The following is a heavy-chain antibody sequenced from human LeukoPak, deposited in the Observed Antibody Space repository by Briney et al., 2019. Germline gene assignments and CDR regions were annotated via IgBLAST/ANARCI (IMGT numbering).Heavy chain of an antibody. CDR2: ISSSSSYI. V-gene: IGHV3-21*01. J-gene: IGHJ4*02. CDR3: ARPGGSSWFLGY. D-gene: IGHD6-13*01. CDR1: GFTFSSYS. Sequence: TGGSLRLSCAASGFTFSSYSMNWVRQAPGKGLEWVSSISSSSSYIYYADSVKGRFTISKDNAKNSLYLQMNSLRAEDTAVYYCARPGGSSWFLGYWGQGTLVTVSS.